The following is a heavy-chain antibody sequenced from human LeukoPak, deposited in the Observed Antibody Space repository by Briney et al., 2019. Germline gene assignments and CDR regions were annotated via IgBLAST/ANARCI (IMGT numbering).Heavy chain of an antibody. CDR1: GGSISSYQ. V-gene: IGHV4-59*12. J-gene: IGHJ3*02. Sequence: SETLSLTCTVSGGSISSYQWSWIRQPPGKGLEWIGYISYSGFTNYNPSLKSRVTISVDTSKNQFSLKLSSVTAADTAVYYCASWAYSYDSSGSCSIWGQGTMVTVSS. CDR3: ASWAYSYDSSGSCSI. D-gene: IGHD3-22*01. CDR2: ISYSGFT.